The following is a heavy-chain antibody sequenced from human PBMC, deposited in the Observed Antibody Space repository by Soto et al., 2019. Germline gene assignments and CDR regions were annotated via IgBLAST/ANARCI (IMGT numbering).Heavy chain of an antibody. CDR1: GLNVTRNY. CDR3: ARVFGRYGWFDP. D-gene: IGHD1-20*01. CDR2: MSSGVYT. J-gene: IGHJ5*02. V-gene: IGHV3-53*01. Sequence: EVQLVESGGGLIQRGGSLRLSCAASGLNVTRNYMSWVRQAPGKGLEWVSVMSSGVYTYYEDSVKGRCTISRDNSKNTLVLQTNSLITEGTAVYYCARVFGRYGWFDPWGQGTLVTVSS.